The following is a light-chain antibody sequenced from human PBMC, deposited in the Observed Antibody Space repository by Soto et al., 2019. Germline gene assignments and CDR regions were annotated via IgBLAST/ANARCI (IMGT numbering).Light chain of an antibody. V-gene: IGKV3-11*01. CDR1: QSVNSY. CDR2: DGS. J-gene: IGKJ5*01. CDR3: QQRSDWPPIT. Sequence: EIVLAQSPDTLSLSPAARATLSFRASQSVNSYLACYQQKPGQAPRLLFYDGSNRATGIPASFSGSGSGTDFTLTISSLEPEDFAVYYCQQRSDWPPITFGQGTRLEIK.